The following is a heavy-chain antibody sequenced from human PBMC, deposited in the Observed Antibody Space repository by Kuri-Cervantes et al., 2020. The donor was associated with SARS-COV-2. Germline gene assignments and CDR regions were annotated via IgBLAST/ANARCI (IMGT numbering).Heavy chain of an antibody. J-gene: IGHJ3*02. CDR2: IYTSGST. D-gene: IGHD2-21*01. Sequence: SETLSLTCTVSGGSISSGDYYWSWIRQPPGKGLEWIGYIYTSGSTNYNPSLKSRVTISVDTSKNQFSLKLSSVTAADTAVYYCAREIRVIAYPHAFDIWGQGTMVTVSS. V-gene: IGHV4-61*08. CDR1: GGSISSGDYY. CDR3: AREIRVIAYPHAFDI.